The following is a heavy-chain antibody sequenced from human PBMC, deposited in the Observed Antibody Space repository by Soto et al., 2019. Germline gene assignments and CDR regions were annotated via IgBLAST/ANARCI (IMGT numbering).Heavy chain of an antibody. CDR1: GFTFDDYA. V-gene: IGHV3-9*01. Sequence: EVLLVESGGGLVQPGRSLRLSCAASGFTFDDYAMHWVRQGPGKGLEWVSGISWNSGSIGYADSVKGRFTISRDNAKNTLYLQMNILRAEDTALYYCSKDISDDSKYMSGLNYYHAMDFWCQGTTVTLSS. CDR3: SKDISDDSKYMSGLNYYHAMDF. J-gene: IGHJ6*02. D-gene: IGHD4-4*01. CDR2: ISWNSGSI.